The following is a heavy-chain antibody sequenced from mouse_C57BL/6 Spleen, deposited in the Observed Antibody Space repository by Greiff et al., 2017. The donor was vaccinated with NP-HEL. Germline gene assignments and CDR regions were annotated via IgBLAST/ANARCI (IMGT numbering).Heavy chain of an antibody. CDR1: GYTFTDYE. D-gene: IGHD3-2*02. J-gene: IGHJ2*01. CDR3: TRWATAQATGY. V-gene: IGHV1-15*01. CDR2: IDPETGGT. Sequence: VQLVESGAELVRPGASVTLSCKASGYTFTDYEMHWVKQTPVHGLEWIGAIDPETGGTAYNQKFKGKAILTADKSSSTAYMELRSLTSEDSAVYYCTRWATAQATGYWGQGTTLTVSS.